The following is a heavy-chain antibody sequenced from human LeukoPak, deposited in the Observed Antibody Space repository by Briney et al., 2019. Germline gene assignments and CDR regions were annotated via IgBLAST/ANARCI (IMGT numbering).Heavy chain of an antibody. CDR1: GGSISSYY. CDR2: VYYTGST. J-gene: IGHJ3*02. V-gene: IGHV4-59*12. Sequence: SETLSLTCTVSGGSISSYYWSWVRQPPGKGLEWIGFVYYTGSTNYSPSLKSRVTISVDTSKNQFSLKLSSVTAADTAVYYCARDRAFDIWGQGTMVTVSS. CDR3: ARDRAFDI.